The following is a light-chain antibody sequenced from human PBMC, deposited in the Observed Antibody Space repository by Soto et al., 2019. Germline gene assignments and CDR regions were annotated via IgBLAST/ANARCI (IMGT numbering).Light chain of an antibody. CDR1: SGYVGTYSL. CDR3: CSYAGSSTYYV. J-gene: IGLJ1*01. CDR2: EGR. V-gene: IGLV2-23*01. Sequence: QSVLAQPASVSGSPGQSITISCTGASGYVGTYSLVSWYQQHPGKAPKVVIYEGRKRPSGVSNRFSGSKSGNTASLTISGLQAEDEADYYCCSYAGSSTYYVFGIGTKATV.